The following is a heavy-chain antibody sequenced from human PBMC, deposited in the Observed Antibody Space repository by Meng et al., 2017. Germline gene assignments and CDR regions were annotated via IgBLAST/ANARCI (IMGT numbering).Heavy chain of an antibody. CDR3: ARGQYSSSWYRGYYYYGMDV. J-gene: IGHJ6*02. V-gene: IGHV3-30*04. D-gene: IGHD6-13*01. Sequence: GESLKISCAASGFTFSSYAMHWVRRAPGKGLEWVAVISYDGSNKYYADSVKGRFTISRDNSKNTLYLQMNSLRAEDTAVYYCARGQYSSSWYRGYYYYGMDVWGQGTTVTVSS. CDR1: GFTFSSYA. CDR2: ISYDGSNK.